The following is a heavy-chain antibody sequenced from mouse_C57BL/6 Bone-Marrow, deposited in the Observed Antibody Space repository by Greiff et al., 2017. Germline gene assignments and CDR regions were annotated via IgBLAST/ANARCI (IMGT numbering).Heavy chain of an antibody. Sequence: VQLQQSGTVLARPGASVKMSCKTSGYTFTSYWMHWVKQRPGQGLDWIGAIYPGNSDTSYNQKFKGKAKLTVVNSASTAYMELSSRTNEDSAVYYCTREGGDPSGFAYWGQGTLVTVSA. CDR3: TREGGDPSGFAY. D-gene: IGHD2-13*01. CDR2: IYPGNSDT. J-gene: IGHJ3*01. V-gene: IGHV1-5*01. CDR1: GYTFTSYW.